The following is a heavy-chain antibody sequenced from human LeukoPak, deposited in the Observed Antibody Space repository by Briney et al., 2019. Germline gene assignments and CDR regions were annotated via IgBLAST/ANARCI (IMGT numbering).Heavy chain of an antibody. J-gene: IGHJ6*03. CDR1: GASITNSF. CDR3: SRDQDYSASGGSRTYYFYMDV. CDR2: FYTTGTP. D-gene: IGHD3-10*01. V-gene: IGHV4-4*07. Sequence: SETLSLTCTVSGASITNSFWSWIRQPAGKGLEWIGRFYTTGTPTYNPSLKSQVTMSADTSQNQLSLKLSSVTAADTAVYYCSRDQDYSASGGSRTYYFYMDVWGKGTTVTVSS.